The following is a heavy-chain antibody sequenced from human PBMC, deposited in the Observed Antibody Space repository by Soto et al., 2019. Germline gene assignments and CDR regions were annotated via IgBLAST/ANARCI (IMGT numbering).Heavy chain of an antibody. D-gene: IGHD2-15*01. J-gene: IGHJ4*02. Sequence: EMQLLESGGGLVQPGGSLKLSCAASGFTFSNYAMSWVRQAPGKGLEWVSTISGRGGNTYYADSVKGRFTISRDNSRNTLYLQMDSLRVEDSSVYSCAKAGCSGGTCYLYDFDYWGQGALVTVSS. CDR3: AKAGCSGGTCYLYDFDY. V-gene: IGHV3-23*01. CDR1: GFTFSNYA. CDR2: ISGRGGNT.